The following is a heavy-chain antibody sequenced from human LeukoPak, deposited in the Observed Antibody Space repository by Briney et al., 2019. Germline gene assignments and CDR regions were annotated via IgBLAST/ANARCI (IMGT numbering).Heavy chain of an antibody. V-gene: IGHV3-30*18. J-gene: IGHJ4*02. CDR2: ISYDGRNK. CDR3: AKGPLRGTAAAIDY. Sequence: GGSLRLSCAASGFTFNNYGMHWARQAPGKGLEWVAVISYDGRNKHYPDSVKGRFTISRDISTDTLWLQMDSLRTEDTAVYYCAKGPLRGTAAAIDYWGQGTLVTVSS. CDR1: GFTFNNYG. D-gene: IGHD2-2*01.